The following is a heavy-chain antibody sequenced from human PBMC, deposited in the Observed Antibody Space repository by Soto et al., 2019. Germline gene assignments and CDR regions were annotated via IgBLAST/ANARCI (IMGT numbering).Heavy chain of an antibody. CDR1: GFILTGYY. Sequence: SVYLSCKAAGFILTGYYFHWIRAAPGQGLEWLGWINPNTGGTTYAQKFQGRVTLTWDTSINTAYMELSSLRPDDTAMYYGARVRYQGFSGGMDVWGQGTAVTVSS. CDR2: INPNTGGT. V-gene: IGHV1-2*02. CDR3: ARVRYQGFSGGMDV. D-gene: IGHD3-16*01. J-gene: IGHJ6*02.